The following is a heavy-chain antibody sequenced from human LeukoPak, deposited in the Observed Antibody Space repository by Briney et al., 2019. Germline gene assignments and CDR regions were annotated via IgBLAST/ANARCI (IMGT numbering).Heavy chain of an antibody. V-gene: IGHV3-74*01. Sequence: GGSLRLSCAASGFTFSSYWMHWVSQGPGKGLVWVSRINSDGSDTSYADSVKGRFTISRDNAKNTLYLQVNSLRVEDTAVYYCARATTSSAFDNWGQGTLVTVSS. CDR2: INSDGSDT. CDR3: ARATTSSAFDN. CDR1: GFTFSSYW. D-gene: IGHD6-6*01. J-gene: IGHJ4*02.